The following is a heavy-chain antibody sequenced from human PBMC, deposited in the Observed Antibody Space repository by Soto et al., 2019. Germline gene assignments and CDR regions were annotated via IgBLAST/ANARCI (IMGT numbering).Heavy chain of an antibody. V-gene: IGHV4-39*01. D-gene: IGHD2-15*01. CDR1: GGSISSSSYY. J-gene: IGHJ6*02. Sequence: SETLSLTCTVSGGSISSSSYYWGWIRQPPGKGLEWIGSIYYSGSTYYNPSLKSRVTISVDTSKNQFSLKLSSVTAADTAVYYCARTLVAATHYYYYGMDVWGQGTTVTVSS. CDR2: IYYSGST. CDR3: ARTLVAATHYYYYGMDV.